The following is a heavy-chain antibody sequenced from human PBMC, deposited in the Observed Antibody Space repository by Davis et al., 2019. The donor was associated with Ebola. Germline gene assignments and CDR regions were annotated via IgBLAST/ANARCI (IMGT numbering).Heavy chain of an antibody. V-gene: IGHV1-69*01. CDR1: FWAFISST. Sequence: VPCMPSFWAFISSTTIRLRHPSGYGLEWMGGIIPIFGTANYAQKFQGRVTITADESTSTAYMELSSLRSDGTAVYYCASSDFRDISYTYGMDVWGKGTTVTVSS. D-gene: IGHD3-3*01. J-gene: IGHJ6*04. CDR3: ASSDFRDISYTYGMDV. CDR2: IIPIFGTA.